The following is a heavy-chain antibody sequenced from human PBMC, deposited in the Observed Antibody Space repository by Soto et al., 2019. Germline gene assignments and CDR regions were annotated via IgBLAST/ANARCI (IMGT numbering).Heavy chain of an antibody. J-gene: IGHJ4*02. V-gene: IGHV6-1*01. CDR2: TYYDSKWYT. D-gene: IGHD3-10*01. CDR3: AGIYYVSGSFVSGIYYSAFDF. Sequence: QVQLQQSGPGLVKPSQTLSLTCAISGDSVSSNSAAWNWIRQSPSRGLEWLGRTYYDSKWYTDYALSVRSRMTINTDTSKNLVSLHLNSVTPEDTALYYCAGIYYVSGSFVSGIYYSAFDFWGQGILVTVSS. CDR1: GDSVSSNSAA.